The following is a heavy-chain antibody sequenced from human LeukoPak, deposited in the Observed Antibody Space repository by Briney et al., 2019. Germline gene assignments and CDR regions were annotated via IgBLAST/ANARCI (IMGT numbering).Heavy chain of an antibody. V-gene: IGHV3-30*02. J-gene: IGHJ4*02. CDR3: AKELPDSFLLFTPQNILL. CDR1: GFTFSSYG. D-gene: IGHD2/OR15-2a*01. CDR2: IRYDGSNK. Sequence: GGSLRLSCAASGFTFSSYGMHWVRQAPGKGLEWVAFIRYDGSNKYYADSVEGRFTISRDNSKNTLYLQMNSLRAEDTAVYYCAKELPDSFLLFTPQNILLWGQGTLVTVSS.